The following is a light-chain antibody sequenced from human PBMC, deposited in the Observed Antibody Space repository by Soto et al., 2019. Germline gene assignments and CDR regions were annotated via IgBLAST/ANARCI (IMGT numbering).Light chain of an antibody. CDR3: QQYGSSPRT. CDR1: QSVSSSY. J-gene: IGKJ1*01. CDR2: GAS. V-gene: IGKV3-20*01. Sequence: ELILKQFAGTLSLFPGERSTPSCRSSQSVSSSYLAWYQQKPGQAPRLLIYGASSRATGIPDRFSGSGSGTDFTLTISILEPEDFAVYYCQQYGSSPRTFGQGTKVDI.